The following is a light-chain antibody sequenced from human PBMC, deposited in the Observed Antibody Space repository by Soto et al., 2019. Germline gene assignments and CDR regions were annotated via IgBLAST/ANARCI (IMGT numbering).Light chain of an antibody. J-gene: IGKJ4*01. V-gene: IGKV3-20*01. Sequence: EIVLTQSPGTLSFSPGERATRSCRASQSVSSSYLDWYQQKTGQAPRLLIYGASSRATGIPDRFSGSGSGTDFTLTISRLEPEDFVVYYCQQAGSSPLTFGGGTKGDI. CDR3: QQAGSSPLT. CDR2: GAS. CDR1: QSVSSSY.